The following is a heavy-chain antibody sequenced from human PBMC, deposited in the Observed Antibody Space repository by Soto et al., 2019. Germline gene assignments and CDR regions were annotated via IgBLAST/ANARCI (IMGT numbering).Heavy chain of an antibody. V-gene: IGHV3-7*01. CDR3: ARENYFDY. J-gene: IGHJ4*02. Sequence: GGSLRLSCAASGFTFRNYWMGWVRQTPDKGLEWVANIKPDGSDKYYVDSVKGRFTISRDNAKNSLYLQMNSLRAEDTAVYYCARENYFDYWGQGT. CDR2: IKPDGSDK. CDR1: GFTFRNYW.